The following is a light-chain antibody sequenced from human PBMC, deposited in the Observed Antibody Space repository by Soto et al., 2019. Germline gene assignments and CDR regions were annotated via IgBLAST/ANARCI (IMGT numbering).Light chain of an antibody. CDR1: QSLLHSNGYNY. Sequence: DIVMTQSPLSLPVTPGEPASISCRSSQSLLHSNGYNYLDWYLQKAGQSPQLLIYLGSNRASGVPDRFRGSGSGTDFTLKISRVEAEDVGVYYCMQALQTPKTFGQGTKVEIK. CDR3: MQALQTPKT. J-gene: IGKJ1*01. V-gene: IGKV2-28*01. CDR2: LGS.